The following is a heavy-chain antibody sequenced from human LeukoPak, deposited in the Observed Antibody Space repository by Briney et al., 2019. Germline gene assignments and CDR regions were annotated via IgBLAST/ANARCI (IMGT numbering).Heavy chain of an antibody. CDR3: ARTSHSGYMVRGVLYYGMDV. D-gene: IGHD3-10*01. CDR1: GGSISSTNW. V-gene: IGHV4-4*02. Sequence: SGTLSLTCGVSGGSISSTNWWTWVRRPPGKGLEWIGSIHYSGSTCYKTSLKSRVTIDVDTSKNQFSLKLSSVTAADTAVYYCARTSHSGYMVRGVLYYGMDVWGQGTTVTVSS. J-gene: IGHJ6*02. CDR2: IHYSGST.